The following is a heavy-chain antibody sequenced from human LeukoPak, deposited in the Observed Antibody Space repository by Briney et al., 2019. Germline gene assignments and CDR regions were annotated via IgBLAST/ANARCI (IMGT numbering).Heavy chain of an antibody. V-gene: IGHV4-4*01. J-gene: IGHJ6*02. Sequence: PSGTLSLTCAVSGGSISSSNWWSWVRQPPGKGLEWIGEIYHSGSTNYNPSLKSRVTISVDKSKNQFSLKLSSVTAADTAVYCCARDPGAPGYSYGFYYYYGMDVWGQGTTVTVSS. CDR3: ARDPGAPGYSYGFYYYYGMDV. CDR1: GGSISSSNW. CDR2: IYHSGST. D-gene: IGHD5-18*01.